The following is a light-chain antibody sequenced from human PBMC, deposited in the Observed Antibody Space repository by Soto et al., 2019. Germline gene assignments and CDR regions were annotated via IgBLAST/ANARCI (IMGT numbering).Light chain of an antibody. V-gene: IGLV2-14*01. Sequence: QSVLTQPPSASGTPGQRVTISCTGTSSDVGAYNYVSWYQQHPGKAPKLMIYEVSDRPSGVSNRFSGSKSGNTASLTISGLQAEDQADYYCSSYTSSSTWVFGGGTKVTVL. CDR3: SSYTSSSTWV. CDR2: EVS. CDR1: SSDVGAYNY. J-gene: IGLJ3*02.